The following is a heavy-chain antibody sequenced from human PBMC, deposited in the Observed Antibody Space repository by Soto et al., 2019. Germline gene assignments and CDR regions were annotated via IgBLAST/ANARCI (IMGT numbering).Heavy chain of an antibody. Sequence: SETLSLTCAGYGGAFSVYYWSLIRQPPGKGLEWIGEINHSGSTNYNPSLKSRVTISVDTSKNQFSLKLSSVTAADTAVYYCARRKWLTPVSGSYTAAYGTDGWRQVSXVPVSS. CDR3: ARRKWLTPVSGSYTAAYGTDG. J-gene: IGHJ6*02. D-gene: IGHD3-16*01. CDR1: GGAFSVYY. CDR2: INHSGST. V-gene: IGHV4-34*01.